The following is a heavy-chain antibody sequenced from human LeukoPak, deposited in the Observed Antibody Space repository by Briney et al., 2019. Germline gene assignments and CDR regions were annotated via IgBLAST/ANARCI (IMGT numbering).Heavy chain of an antibody. CDR3: ARDRDSSSWSSRRVGDYFDY. Sequence: GGSLRLSCEASGFSFDEYAMSWVRQAPGKGLEWVSSINWNGGRTAYADSVKGRFTIFRDNAKNSLYLQMNSLRAEDTAVYYCARDRDSSSWSSRRVGDYFDYWGQGTLVTVSS. CDR1: GFSFDEYA. V-gene: IGHV3-20*04. J-gene: IGHJ4*02. CDR2: INWNGGRT. D-gene: IGHD6-13*01.